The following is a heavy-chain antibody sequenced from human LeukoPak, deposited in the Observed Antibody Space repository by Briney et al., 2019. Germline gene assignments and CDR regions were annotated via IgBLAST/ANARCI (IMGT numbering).Heavy chain of an antibody. CDR3: ARSSGGWYPYFQH. D-gene: IGHD6-19*01. CDR1: GGSISSYY. CDR2: IYYSGST. V-gene: IGHV4-59*08. Sequence: PLETLSLTCTVSGGSISSYYWSWIRQPPGKGLEWIGYIYYSGSTNYNPSLKSRVTISVDTSKNQFSLKLSSVTAADTAVYYCARSSGGWYPYFQHWGQGTLVTVSS. J-gene: IGHJ1*01.